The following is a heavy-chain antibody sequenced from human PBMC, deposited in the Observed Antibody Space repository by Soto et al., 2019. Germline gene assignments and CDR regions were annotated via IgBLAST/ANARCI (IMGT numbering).Heavy chain of an antibody. Sequence: SVKVSCKASGGTFSSYAISWVRQAPGQGLEWMGGIIPIFGTANYAQKFQGRVTITADESTSTAYMELSSLRSEDTAVYYCARDERGAAAATYYYGMDVWGQGTTVTVSS. D-gene: IGHD6-25*01. J-gene: IGHJ6*02. V-gene: IGHV1-69*13. CDR2: IIPIFGTA. CDR1: GGTFSSYA. CDR3: ARDERGAAAATYYYGMDV.